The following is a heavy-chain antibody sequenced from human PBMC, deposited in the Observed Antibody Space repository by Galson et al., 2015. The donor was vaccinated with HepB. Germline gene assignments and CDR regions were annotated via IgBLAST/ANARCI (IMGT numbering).Heavy chain of an antibody. CDR3: AREATIAVADPYYYYGMDV. J-gene: IGHJ6*02. Sequence: SLRLSCAASGFTFSSYSMNWVRQAPGKGLEWVSSISSSSSYIYYADSVKGRFTISRDNAKNSLYLQINSLRAEDTAVYYCAREATIAVADPYYYYGMDVWGQGTTVTVSS. V-gene: IGHV3-21*01. CDR2: ISSSSSYI. D-gene: IGHD6-19*01. CDR1: GFTFSSYS.